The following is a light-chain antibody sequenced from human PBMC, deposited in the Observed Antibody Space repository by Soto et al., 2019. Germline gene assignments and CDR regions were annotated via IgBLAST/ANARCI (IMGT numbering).Light chain of an antibody. CDR2: AVS. V-gene: IGLV2-14*01. J-gene: IGLJ1*01. CDR1: SSDVGLYDY. CDR3: SSYTSDSSYV. Sequence: QSVQTQPASVSGSPGQSITISCTGTSSDVGLYDYVSWYQQHPGKAPQLMIYAVSNRPSGVSNRFSASKSGNTASLFISGLQAEDEADYYCSSYTSDSSYVFGYGTKVTVL.